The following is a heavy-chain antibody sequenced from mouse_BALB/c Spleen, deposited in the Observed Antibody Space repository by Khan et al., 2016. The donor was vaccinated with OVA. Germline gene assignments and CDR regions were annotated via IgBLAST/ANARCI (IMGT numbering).Heavy chain of an antibody. D-gene: IGHD4-1*01. CDR1: GFTFSGFG. V-gene: IGHV5-17*02. J-gene: IGHJ3*01. CDR2: ISSDSITL. Sequence: EVQLVESGGGLVQPGGSRKLACAASGFTFSGFGMHWVRQAPEKGLEWVAYISSDSITLYYADTVKGRFTISRDNPRNTLFLQMTSLRSEETARYYCARGNWAWFEYWGQGTLVTVSA. CDR3: ARGNWAWFEY.